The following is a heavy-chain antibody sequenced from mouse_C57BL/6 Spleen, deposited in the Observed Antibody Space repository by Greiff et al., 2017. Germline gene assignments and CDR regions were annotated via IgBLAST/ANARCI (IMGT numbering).Heavy chain of an antibody. CDR2: IHPNSGST. Sequence: QVQLKQPGAELVKPGASVKLSCKASGYTFTSYWMHWVKQRPGQGLEWIGMIHPNSGSTNYNETFKSKATLTVDKSSSTAYMQLSSLTSEDSAVYYCARSPSFTTVVATKFDYWGQGTTLTVSS. CDR3: ARSPSFTTVVATKFDY. CDR1: GYTFTSYW. D-gene: IGHD1-1*01. V-gene: IGHV1-64*01. J-gene: IGHJ2*01.